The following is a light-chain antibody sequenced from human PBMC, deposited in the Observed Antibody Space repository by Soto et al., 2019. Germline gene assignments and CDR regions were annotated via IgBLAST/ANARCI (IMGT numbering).Light chain of an antibody. V-gene: IGLV2-11*01. CDR2: DVT. CDR3: CSYAGSHTYV. J-gene: IGLJ1*01. CDR1: SSDVGYNNY. Sequence: QSVLTQPRSVSGSPGQSVTISCTGTSSDVGYNNYVSWYQHHPGKAPKLMIYDVTKRPSGVPDRFSGSKSGNTASLTISGLQAEDEADYYCCSYAGSHTYVFGSGTKVTVL.